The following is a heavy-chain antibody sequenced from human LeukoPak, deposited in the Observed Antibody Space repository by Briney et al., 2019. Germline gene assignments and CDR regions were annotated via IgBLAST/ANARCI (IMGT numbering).Heavy chain of an antibody. CDR1: GFTVSSYS. D-gene: IGHD6-13*01. J-gene: IGHJ4*02. CDR3: ANEGNSRRNY. CDR2: IYSDGNS. V-gene: IGHV3-53*01. Sequence: GGSLRLSCAASGFTVSSYSMSWVRQAPGKGLEWVSVIYSDGNSYYAESVKGRFTISRDNSKNTLFLQINSLRAEDTAVYYCANEGNSRRNYWGQGTLVTVSS.